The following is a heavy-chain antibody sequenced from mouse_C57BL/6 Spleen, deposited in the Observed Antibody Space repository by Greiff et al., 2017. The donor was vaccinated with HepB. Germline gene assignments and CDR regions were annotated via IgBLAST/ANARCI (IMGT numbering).Heavy chain of an antibody. V-gene: IGHV1-80*01. CDR3: AGFTTVEASDY. J-gene: IGHJ2*01. CDR2: IYPGDGDT. Sequence: VQLQQSGAELVKPGASVKISCKASGYAFSSYWMNWVKQRPGKGLEWIGQIYPGDGDTNYNGKFKGKATLTADKSSSTAYMQLSSLTSEDSAVYFCAGFTTVEASDYWGQGTTLTVSS. CDR1: GYAFSSYW. D-gene: IGHD1-1*01.